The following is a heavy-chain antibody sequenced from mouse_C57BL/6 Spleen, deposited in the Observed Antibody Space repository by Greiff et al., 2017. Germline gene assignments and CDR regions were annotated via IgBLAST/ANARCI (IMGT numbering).Heavy chain of an antibody. Sequence: EVMLVESEGGLVQPGSSMKLSCTASGFTFSDYYMAWVRQVPEKGLEWVANINYDGSSTYSLDSLNSRFIISRDNAKNILYLQMSSLKSEDTATYYCARDARRGPHYAMDDWGQGTSVTVSS. J-gene: IGHJ4*01. CDR2: INYDGSST. CDR1: GFTFSDYY. CDR3: ARDARRGPHYAMDD. V-gene: IGHV5-16*01.